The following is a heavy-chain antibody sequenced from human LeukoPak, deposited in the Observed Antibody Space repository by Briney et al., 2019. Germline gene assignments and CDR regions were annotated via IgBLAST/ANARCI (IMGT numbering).Heavy chain of an antibody. CDR1: GFTFSTFA. Sequence: PGGSLRLSCAASGFTFSTFAMIWVRQPPGKGLEWVSSIFPSGGEIHYADSVRGRFTISRDNSKSTLSLQMNSLRAEDTAVYYCARVLSYASGSYYNREDYWGQGTLVTVSS. J-gene: IGHJ4*02. V-gene: IGHV3-23*01. D-gene: IGHD3-10*01. CDR3: ARVLSYASGSYYNREDY. CDR2: IFPSGGEI.